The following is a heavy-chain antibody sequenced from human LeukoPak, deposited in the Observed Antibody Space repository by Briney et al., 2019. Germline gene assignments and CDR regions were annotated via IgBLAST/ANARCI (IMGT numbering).Heavy chain of an antibody. J-gene: IGHJ4*02. V-gene: IGHV1-2*02. CDR3: ARDLIRWRWFGESSFSTTFDY. D-gene: IGHD3-10*01. CDR1: GYTFTGYY. CDR2: INPNSGGT. Sequence: ASVKVSCKASGYTFTGYYMHWVRQAPGQGLEWMGWINPNSGGTNYAQKFQGRVTMTRDTSISTAYMELSRLRSDDTAVYYCARDLIRWRWFGESSFSTTFDYWGQGTLVTVSS.